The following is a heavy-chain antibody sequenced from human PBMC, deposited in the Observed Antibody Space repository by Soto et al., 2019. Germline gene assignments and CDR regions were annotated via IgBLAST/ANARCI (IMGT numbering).Heavy chain of an antibody. V-gene: IGHV3-48*04. Sequence: EVQVVESGGGVMQPGGSLRLSCAASGLDCGVYPMNWVRQAPWKGLDLVPYIGARGFPIYYADSVRGRFTMTRDNANNSVSLQMHSLRTEDTAQYFSAPAPFDTWGREALATFPP. CDR2: IGARGFPI. CDR3: APAPFDT. J-gene: IGHJ5*02. D-gene: IGHD2-2*01. CDR1: GLDCGVYP.